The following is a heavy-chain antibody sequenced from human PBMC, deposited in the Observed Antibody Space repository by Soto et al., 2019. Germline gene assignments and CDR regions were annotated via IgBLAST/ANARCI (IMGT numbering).Heavy chain of an antibody. D-gene: IGHD5-18*01. V-gene: IGHV1-2*04. CDR2: INPNSGGT. J-gene: IGHJ3*02. Sequence: ASVKVSCKASGYTFTGYYMHWVRQAPGQGLEWMGWINPNSGGTNYAQKFQGWVTMTRDTSISTAYMELSRLRSDDTAVYYCARESVDTAMVRAFDIWGQGTMVTVSS. CDR3: ARESVDTAMVRAFDI. CDR1: GYTFTGYY.